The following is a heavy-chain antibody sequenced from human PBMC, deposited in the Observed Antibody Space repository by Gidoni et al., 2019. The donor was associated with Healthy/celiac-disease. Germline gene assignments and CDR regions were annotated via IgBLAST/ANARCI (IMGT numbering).Heavy chain of an antibody. CDR2: IWYDGSNK. CDR3: ARDLREGNYYDSSGYYSPPDY. CDR1: GFTFRSYG. J-gene: IGHJ4*02. D-gene: IGHD3-22*01. V-gene: IGHV3-33*01. Sequence: QVQLVESGGGVVQPGRSLRLSCAASGFTFRSYGMHWVRQAPGTGLEWVAVIWYDGSNKYYADSVKGRFTISRDNSKNTLYLQMNSLRAEDTAVYYCARDLREGNYYDSSGYYSPPDYWGQGTLVTVSS.